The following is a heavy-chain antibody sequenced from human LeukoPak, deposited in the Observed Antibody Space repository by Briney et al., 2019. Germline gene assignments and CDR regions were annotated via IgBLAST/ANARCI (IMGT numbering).Heavy chain of an antibody. J-gene: IGHJ4*02. CDR2: ISDNGAVT. CDR1: GFSFSMYS. CDR3: AKDPTPFDY. V-gene: IGHV3-23*01. Sequence: GGSLRLSCAASGFSFSMYSMSWVRQAPGKGLEWVSVISDNGAVTFYGDSVKGRFAISRDNSKNTLYLQMNSLRAEDTAVYYCAKDPTPFDYWGQGTLVTVSS.